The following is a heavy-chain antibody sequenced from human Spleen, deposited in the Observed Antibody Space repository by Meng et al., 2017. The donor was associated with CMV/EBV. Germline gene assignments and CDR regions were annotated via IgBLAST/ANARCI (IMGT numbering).Heavy chain of an antibody. D-gene: IGHD3-3*02. CDR2: IIPILGIA. CDR3: AKSSGGLAVPLDS. V-gene: IGHV1-69*02. CDR1: GGTFSRYS. Sequence: SVKVSCKASGGTFSRYSISWVRQAPGQGLEWMGRIIPILGIANHAQKFQGRVTITADKSTSMAYMELTSLRSEDTAIYYCAKSSGGLAVPLDSWGQGTLVTVSS. J-gene: IGHJ4*02.